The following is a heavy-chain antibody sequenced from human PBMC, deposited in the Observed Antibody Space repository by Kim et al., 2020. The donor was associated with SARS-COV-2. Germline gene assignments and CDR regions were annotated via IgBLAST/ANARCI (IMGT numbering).Heavy chain of an antibody. J-gene: IGHJ6*02. V-gene: IGHV3-30*04. CDR1: GFTFSSYG. Sequence: GGSLRLSCAASGFTFSSYGMHWVRQAPGKGLEWVAVISYDGSNKNYVDSVKVRFTISRDNSKNTLYLQMNSLRAEDTAVYYCARDIASYSSGWIYYYYGLDVWGQGTTVTVSS. D-gene: IGHD6-19*01. CDR2: ISYDGSNK. CDR3: ARDIASYSSGWIYYYYGLDV.